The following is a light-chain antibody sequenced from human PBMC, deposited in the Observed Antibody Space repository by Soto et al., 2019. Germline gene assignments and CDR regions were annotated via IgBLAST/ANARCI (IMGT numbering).Light chain of an antibody. V-gene: IGKV3-20*01. Sequence: EIVLTQSPGTLSLSPGERATLSCRASQSVSSSYLAWYQQKPGQAPRLLIYGASSRATGIPDRFSGSGSGTDCTLTLSRLEPEDFAGYYCHQSDSAPCTFGQGTKLEIK. CDR3: HQSDSAPCT. CDR2: GAS. J-gene: IGKJ2*02. CDR1: QSVSSSY.